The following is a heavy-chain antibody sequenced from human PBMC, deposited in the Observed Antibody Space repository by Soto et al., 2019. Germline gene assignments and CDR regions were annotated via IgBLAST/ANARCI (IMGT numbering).Heavy chain of an antibody. CDR2: IYPGDSDT. CDR1: GYSFTSYW. Sequence: GESLKISCKGSGYSFTSYWIGWVRQMPVKGLEWMGIIYPGDSDTRYSPSFQGQVTISADKSISTAYLQWSSLKASDTAMYYCARPVRSSSWFFNAFDIWGRGTMVTVSS. V-gene: IGHV5-51*01. D-gene: IGHD6-13*01. CDR3: ARPVRSSSWFFNAFDI. J-gene: IGHJ3*02.